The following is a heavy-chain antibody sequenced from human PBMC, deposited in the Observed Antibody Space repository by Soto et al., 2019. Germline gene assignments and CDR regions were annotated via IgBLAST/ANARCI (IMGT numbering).Heavy chain of an antibody. V-gene: IGHV4-59*08. CDR3: ARQIAVAGNWWFDP. J-gene: IGHJ5*02. CDR1: GGSISSYY. CDR2: IYYSGST. Sequence: SETLSLTCTVSGGSISSYYWSWIRQPPGKGLEWIGYIYYSGSTNYNPSLKSRVTISVDTSKNQFSLKLSSVTAADTAVYYCARQIAVAGNWWFDPWGQGTLVTVSS. D-gene: IGHD6-19*01.